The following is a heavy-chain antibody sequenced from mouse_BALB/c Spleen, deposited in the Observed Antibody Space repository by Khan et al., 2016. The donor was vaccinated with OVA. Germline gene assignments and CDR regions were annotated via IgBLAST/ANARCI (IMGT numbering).Heavy chain of an antibody. J-gene: IGHJ2*01. CDR3: ANPAYDCSYDY. CDR1: GYTFTDYA. V-gene: IGHV1S137*01. D-gene: IGHD2-3*01. Sequence: QVRLQQSGPELVRPGVSVKISCKGSGYTFTDYAMHWVKQSHTKSLEWIGLISTYSGNTNYNQKFKGKATMTVDKSSSTAYMDLARLTSEDSAIYYCANPAYDCSYDYWGQGPTLTVSS. CDR2: ISTYSGNT.